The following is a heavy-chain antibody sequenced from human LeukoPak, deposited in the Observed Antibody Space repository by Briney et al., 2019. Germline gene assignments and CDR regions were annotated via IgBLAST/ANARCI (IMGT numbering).Heavy chain of an antibody. Sequence: GGSLRLSCAASGFTFSSYWMHWVRQAPGKGLVWVSRINSDGSRTTYADSVKGRFTISRDNAKNTLHLQMNSLRAEDTAVYYCARVGPTMVRGVIDYWGQGTLVTVSS. CDR1: GFTFSSYW. CDR2: INSDGSRT. CDR3: ARVGPTMVRGVIDY. J-gene: IGHJ4*02. V-gene: IGHV3-74*01. D-gene: IGHD3-10*01.